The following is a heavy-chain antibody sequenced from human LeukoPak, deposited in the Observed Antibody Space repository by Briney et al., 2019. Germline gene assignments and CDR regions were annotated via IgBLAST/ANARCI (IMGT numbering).Heavy chain of an antibody. D-gene: IGHD3-22*01. V-gene: IGHV3-48*02. CDR2: VSSSTNTI. CDR1: GFTVSSNY. Sequence: PGGSLRLSCAASGFTVSSNYMSWVRQAPGKGPEWVSSVSSSTNTIYYADSVKGRFTISRDNAKNSLYLQMNSLRDEDTAVFYCARSYYDSSGDFRRYFQHWGQGTLVTVSS. J-gene: IGHJ1*01. CDR3: ARSYYDSSGDFRRYFQH.